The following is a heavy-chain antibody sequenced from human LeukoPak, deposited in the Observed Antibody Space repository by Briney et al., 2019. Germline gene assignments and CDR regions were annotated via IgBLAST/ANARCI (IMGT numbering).Heavy chain of an antibody. CDR1: GFTFSSYG. CDR2: IWYDGSNK. D-gene: IGHD6-13*01. V-gene: IGHV3-33*01. CDR3: AGSGSSSWPPEDV. Sequence: PGGSLRLSCAASGFTFSSYGMHWVRQAPGKGLEWVAVIWYDGSNKYYADSVKGRFTISRDNSKNTLYPQMNSLRAEDTAVYYCAGSGSSSWPPEDVWGQGTTVTVSS. J-gene: IGHJ6*02.